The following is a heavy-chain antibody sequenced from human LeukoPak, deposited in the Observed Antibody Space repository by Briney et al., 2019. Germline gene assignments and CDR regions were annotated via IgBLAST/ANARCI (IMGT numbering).Heavy chain of an antibody. Sequence: SETLSLTCAVYGGSFSGYYWSWIRQPPGKGLEWIGEINHSGSTNYNPSLKSRVTISVDTSKNQFSLKLSSVTAADTAVYYCATKEERRPFDSWGQGTLVTVSS. V-gene: IGHV4-34*01. CDR3: ATKEERRPFDS. CDR2: INHSGST. CDR1: GGSFSGYY. J-gene: IGHJ4*02.